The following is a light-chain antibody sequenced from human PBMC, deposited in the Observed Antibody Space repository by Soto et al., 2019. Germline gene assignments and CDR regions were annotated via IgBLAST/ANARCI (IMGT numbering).Light chain of an antibody. J-gene: IGKJ1*01. CDR3: QQSFSPLWT. V-gene: IGKV1-39*01. CDR2: AAS. CDR1: QSISNY. Sequence: DIQMTQSPSSLSASVGDRVTITCRASQSISNYLNWYQQKPGKAPKLLIYAASSMQSGVPSRFSGSGSETDFTLNISSLQPDDSATYYGQQSFSPLWTFGQGTKVEV.